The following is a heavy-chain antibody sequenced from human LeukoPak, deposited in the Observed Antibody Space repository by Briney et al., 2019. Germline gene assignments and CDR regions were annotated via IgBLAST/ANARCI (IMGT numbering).Heavy chain of an antibody. D-gene: IGHD2-8*02. CDR1: GFTFSSYA. Sequence: PGGSLRLSCAASGFTFSSYAMHWVRQAPGKGLVWVSRIGFDGSGTTYADSVKGRFTISRDTSKNTLYLQMNSLRDEDAAVYHCTRVQAGRSGLMDVWGRGTTVTVSS. CDR2: IGFDGSGT. CDR3: TRVQAGRSGLMDV. J-gene: IGHJ6*02. V-gene: IGHV3-74*01.